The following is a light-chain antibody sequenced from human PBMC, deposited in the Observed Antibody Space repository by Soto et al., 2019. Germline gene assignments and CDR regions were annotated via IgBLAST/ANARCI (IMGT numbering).Light chain of an antibody. CDR2: DNN. CDR3: ATWDNSLSAVV. CDR1: SSNIGNNY. Sequence: QSVLTQPPSVSAAPGQKVTISCSGSSSNIGNNYVSWYQQLPETAPKLLIHDNNQRPSGIADRFSGSKSDTSATLGITGLQTGDEADYYCATWDNSLSAVVFGGGTQLTVL. J-gene: IGLJ2*01. V-gene: IGLV1-51*01.